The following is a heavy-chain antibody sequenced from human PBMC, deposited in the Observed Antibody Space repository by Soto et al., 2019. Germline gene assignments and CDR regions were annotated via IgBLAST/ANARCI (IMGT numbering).Heavy chain of an antibody. D-gene: IGHD1-26*01. J-gene: IGHJ4*02. CDR2: IYYTGST. CDR1: GGSVSSESHY. Sequence: SETLSLTCTVSGGSVSSESHYWSWIRQTPGKGLEWIGYIYYTGSTNYNPSLKGRVTMSVDTSKNQFSLKLSSVTAADTAVYYCARIYSGSYYDYWGQGTLVTVSS. CDR3: ARIYSGSYYDY. V-gene: IGHV4-61*01.